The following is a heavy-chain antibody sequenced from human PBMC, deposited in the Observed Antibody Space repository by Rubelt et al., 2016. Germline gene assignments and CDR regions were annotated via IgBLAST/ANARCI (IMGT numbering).Heavy chain of an antibody. CDR1: GGSISSYY. V-gene: IGHV4-59*01. J-gene: IGHJ4*02. D-gene: IGHD6-19*01. CDR3: ARDGGSSGWYDY. CDR2: VYDSGTA. Sequence: QVQLQESGPGLVKPSETLSLTCTVSGGSISSYYWIWIRQPPGKGLEWIGHVYDSGTATYNTYLKSRVTESVARSKNQFSLKLNSLTAADTAVYFCARDGGSSGWYDYWGQGTLVTVSS.